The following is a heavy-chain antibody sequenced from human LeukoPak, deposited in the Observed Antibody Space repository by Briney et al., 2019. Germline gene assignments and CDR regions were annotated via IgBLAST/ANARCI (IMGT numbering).Heavy chain of an antibody. CDR3: ARDSGILWFGEYYMDV. D-gene: IGHD3-10*01. V-gene: IGHV1-2*02. CDR1: GHTFTGSY. CDR2: INPNSGGT. J-gene: IGHJ6*03. Sequence: GASVKVSCKASGHTFTGSYMHWVRQAPGHRLEWMGWINPNSGGTNCAQKFQGRVTMNRDTSISTAYMELSRLRCDDTAVYYCARDSGILWFGEYYMDVWGKGTTVTISS.